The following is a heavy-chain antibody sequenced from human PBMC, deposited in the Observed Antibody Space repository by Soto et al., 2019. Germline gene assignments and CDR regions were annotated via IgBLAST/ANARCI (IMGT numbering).Heavy chain of an antibody. D-gene: IGHD2-15*01. J-gene: IGHJ4*02. CDR2: VSIGGST. V-gene: IGHV3-23*01. CDR3: AKRRGAGGHLDY. Sequence: DVQLLESGGGLVQPEGSLRLSCAASGFTFSSYAMGWVRQGPGKGLEWVAVVSIGGSTHYADSVRGRFTISRDNSKNTRSLQMNSLTAEDTAVYFCAKRRGAGGHLDYWGQGALVTVSS. CDR1: GFTFSSYA.